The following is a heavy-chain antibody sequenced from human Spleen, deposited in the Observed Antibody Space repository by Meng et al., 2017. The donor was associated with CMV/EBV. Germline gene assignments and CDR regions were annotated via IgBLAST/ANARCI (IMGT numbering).Heavy chain of an antibody. Sequence: GESLKISCAVSGFTVSSNHMSWVRQAPGKGLEWVSIIYSGGDTYYTDSVKGRFTMSRDNSKNTLYLQMNSLRAEDTAVYYCAKDSSGYYYFDYWGQGTLVTVSS. V-gene: IGHV3-53*05. CDR1: GFTVSSNH. CDR2: IYSGGDT. D-gene: IGHD3-22*01. J-gene: IGHJ4*02. CDR3: AKDSSGYYYFDY.